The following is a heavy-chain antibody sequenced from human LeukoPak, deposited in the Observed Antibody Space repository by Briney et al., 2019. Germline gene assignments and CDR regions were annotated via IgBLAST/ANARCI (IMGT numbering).Heavy chain of an antibody. CDR3: ARVFDNWNFTGFDS. Sequence: ASVKVSCKASGYTFTGYYIHWLRQAPGQGLEWMGWSNPNSGGTNYAQSFQGRVTMTRETSISTAYMELSSLRSDDTAVYYCARVFDNWNFTGFDSWGQGTLVTVSS. V-gene: IGHV1-2*02. CDR2: SNPNSGGT. D-gene: IGHD1-7*01. J-gene: IGHJ5*01. CDR1: GYTFTGYY.